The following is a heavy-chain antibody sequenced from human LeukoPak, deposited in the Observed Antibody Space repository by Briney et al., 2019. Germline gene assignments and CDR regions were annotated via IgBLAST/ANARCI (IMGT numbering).Heavy chain of an antibody. CDR2: INPNSGVT. Sequence: ASVKVSCKASGYTFTTYAMHWVRQAPGQGLEWMGWINPNSGVTNYAQKFQGRVTMTRDTSISTAYMELSRLRSDDTAVYYCARVSTYSSSWYGLNPTLAYWGQGTLVTVSS. D-gene: IGHD6-13*01. CDR3: ARVSTYSSSWYGLNPTLAY. CDR1: GYTFTTYA. V-gene: IGHV1-2*02. J-gene: IGHJ4*02.